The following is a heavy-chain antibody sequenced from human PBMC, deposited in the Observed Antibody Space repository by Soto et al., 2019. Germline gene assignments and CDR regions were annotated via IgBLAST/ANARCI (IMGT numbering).Heavy chain of an antibody. D-gene: IGHD1-26*01. CDR1: NVSINSSY. J-gene: IGHJ5*02. CDR2: VYYTGTT. V-gene: IGHV4-59*01. Sequence: QVLLQESGPGLVKPSETLSLTCSVSNVSINSSYWNWIRQSPGKGLEWIGFVYYTGTTKYNPSLKGRVTISVDTSNNEFALKLTSVTTADTAFYFCARDFAGRGPFDPWGQGTLVTVS. CDR3: ARDFAGRGPFDP.